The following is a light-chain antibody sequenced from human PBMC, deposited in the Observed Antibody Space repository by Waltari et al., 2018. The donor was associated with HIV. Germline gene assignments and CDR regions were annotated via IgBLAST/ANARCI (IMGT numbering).Light chain of an antibody. J-gene: IGLJ2*01. CDR1: NIGSKS. V-gene: IGLV3-21*02. CDR2: DDS. Sequence: SYVLTQPPSVSVAPGQTARITCGGNNIGSKSVHWYQQKPGQAPVLVVYDDSDRPSGIPVGFSGSNAGNTATLTISRVEAGDEADYYCQVWDSSSDQEVFGGGTKLTVL. CDR3: QVWDSSSDQEV.